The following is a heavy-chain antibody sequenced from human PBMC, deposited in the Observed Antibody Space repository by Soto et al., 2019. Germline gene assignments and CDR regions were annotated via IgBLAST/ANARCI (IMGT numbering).Heavy chain of an antibody. J-gene: IGHJ4*02. CDR1: GGTFSSYT. Sequence: ASVKVSCKASGGTFSSYTISWVRQAPGQGLEWMGRIIPILGIANYAQKFQGRVTITADKSTSTAYMELSSLRSEDTAVYYCARDHSSIAARPLSYWGQGTLVTVSS. CDR3: ARDHSSIAARPLSY. D-gene: IGHD6-6*01. V-gene: IGHV1-69*04. CDR2: IIPILGIA.